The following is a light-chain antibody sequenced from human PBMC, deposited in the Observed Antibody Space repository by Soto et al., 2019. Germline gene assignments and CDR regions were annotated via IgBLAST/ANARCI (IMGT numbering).Light chain of an antibody. CDR3: QQYNNWPPYT. Sequence: EIVMTQSPATLSVSPGERATLSCRASQSVSSNLAWYQQKPGQAPRHLIYGASTRATGIPARFSGSGSGTEFTLTISSLQSEDFAVYYCQQYNNWPPYTFGQATKLEIK. V-gene: IGKV3-15*01. J-gene: IGKJ2*01. CDR1: QSVSSN. CDR2: GAS.